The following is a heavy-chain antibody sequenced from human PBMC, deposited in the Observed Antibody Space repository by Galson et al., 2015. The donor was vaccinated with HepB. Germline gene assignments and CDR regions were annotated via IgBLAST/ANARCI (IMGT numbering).Heavy chain of an antibody. Sequence: SATLSLTCAVSGDSITDAYWSWFRQPPGKGLEWIAYIYYSGSTSYNSSLNSRVRISLDTSKNQLSLQLTSVTAADTAVYYCAKRAGTVWGRGTLVTVSS. J-gene: IGHJ4*02. V-gene: IGHV4-59*03. CDR1: GDSITDAY. D-gene: IGHD6-19*01. CDR3: AKRAGTV. CDR2: IYYSGST.